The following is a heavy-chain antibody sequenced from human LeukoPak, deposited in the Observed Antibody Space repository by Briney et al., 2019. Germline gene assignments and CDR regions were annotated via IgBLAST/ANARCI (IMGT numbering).Heavy chain of an antibody. Sequence: SGPTLVRPTQTLTLTCTLSGFSLTTTMCVGWIRQPPGKALEWLARIDWDGDKHYSASLKTRLTVSKDTSRNQVVLTMTNIDPADTAAYYCARIRTTHNWFDPWGQGTLVTVSS. J-gene: IGHJ5*02. D-gene: IGHD1-7*01. CDR1: GFSLTTTMC. CDR2: IDWDGDK. V-gene: IGHV2-70*11. CDR3: ARIRTTHNWFDP.